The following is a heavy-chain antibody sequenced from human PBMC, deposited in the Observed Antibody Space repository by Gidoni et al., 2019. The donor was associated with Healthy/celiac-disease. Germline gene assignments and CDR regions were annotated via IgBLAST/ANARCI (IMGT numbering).Heavy chain of an antibody. CDR1: GGSFSGYY. CDR3: ASTYYDSSGYFFY. J-gene: IGHJ4*02. D-gene: IGHD3-22*01. V-gene: IGHV4-34*01. CDR2: INHSGST. Sequence: QVQLQPWGAGLLKPSETLSLPCAVYGGSFSGYYWSWIRQPPGKGLEWIGEINHSGSTNYNPSLKSRVTISVDTSKNQFSLKLSSVTAADTAVYYCASTYYDSSGYFFYWGQGTLVTVSS.